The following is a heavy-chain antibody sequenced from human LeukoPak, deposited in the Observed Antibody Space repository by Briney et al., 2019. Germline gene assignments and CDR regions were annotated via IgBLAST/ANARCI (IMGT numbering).Heavy chain of an antibody. V-gene: IGHV1-3*01. Sequence: GASVKVSSKASGYTFTSYALHWVRRAPGQRLEWMGWINAGNGDTKYSQKFQGRVTITRDTSASTSYMELSSLRSEDTAVYYCARDRGGTGGFDYWGQGTLVTVSS. J-gene: IGHJ4*02. D-gene: IGHD1-1*01. CDR3: ARDRGGTGGFDY. CDR1: GYTFTSYA. CDR2: INAGNGDT.